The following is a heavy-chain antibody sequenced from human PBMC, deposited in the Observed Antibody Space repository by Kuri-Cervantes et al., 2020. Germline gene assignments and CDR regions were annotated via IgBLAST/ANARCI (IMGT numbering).Heavy chain of an antibody. V-gene: IGHV3-7*03. CDR3: AKGEDTAMVQGHGMDV. J-gene: IGHJ6*02. D-gene: IGHD5-18*01. Sequence: GESLKISCAASGFTFSSYWMSWVRQAPGKGLEWVANIKQDGSEKYYVDSVKGRFTISRDNAKNSLYLQMNSLRAEDTAVYYCAKGEDTAMVQGHGMDVWGQGTTVTVSS. CDR2: IKQDGSEK. CDR1: GFTFSSYW.